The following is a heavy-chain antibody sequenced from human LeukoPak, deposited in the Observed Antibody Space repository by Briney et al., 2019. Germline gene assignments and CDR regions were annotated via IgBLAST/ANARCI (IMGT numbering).Heavy chain of an antibody. Sequence: GGSLRLSCAASGFTFSSYSMNWVRQAPGKGLEWISFISSSSSTIYYADSVKGRFTVSRDNSKNTLFLQMNSLRAEDTAVYYCAKDGGLWVSAHWGDSWGRGTLVTVSS. CDR3: AKDGGLWVSAHWGDS. CDR1: GFTFSSYS. CDR2: ISSSSSTI. D-gene: IGHD7-27*01. V-gene: IGHV3-48*01. J-gene: IGHJ4*02.